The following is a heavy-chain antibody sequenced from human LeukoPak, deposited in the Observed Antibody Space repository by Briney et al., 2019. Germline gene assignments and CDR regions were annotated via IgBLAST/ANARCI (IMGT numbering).Heavy chain of an antibody. V-gene: IGHV3-48*04. J-gene: IGHJ6*02. D-gene: IGHD3-10*01. CDR1: GFTFSSYS. CDR3: AREEGAEITMVRGVNYYYYYGMDV. CDR2: ISSSSSTI. Sequence: GGSLRLSCAASGFTFSSYSMNWVRQAPGKGLEWVSYISSSSSTIYYADSVKGRFTISRDNAKNSLYLQMNSLRAEDTAVYYCAREEGAEITMVRGVNYYYYYGMDVWGQGTTVTVSS.